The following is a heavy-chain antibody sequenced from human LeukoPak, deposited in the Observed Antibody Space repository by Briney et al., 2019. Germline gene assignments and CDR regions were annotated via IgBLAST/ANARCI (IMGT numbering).Heavy chain of an antibody. CDR3: ARVFTLGYCSGGSCYSNAFDI. V-gene: IGHV4-34*01. CDR2: INHSGST. D-gene: IGHD2-15*01. Sequence: PSETLSLTCAVYGGSFSGYYWSWIRQPPGKGLEWIGEINHSGSTNYNPSLKSRVTISVDTSKNQFSLKLSSVTAADTAVYYCARVFTLGYCSGGSCYSNAFDIWGQGTMVTVSS. CDR1: GGSFSGYY. J-gene: IGHJ3*02.